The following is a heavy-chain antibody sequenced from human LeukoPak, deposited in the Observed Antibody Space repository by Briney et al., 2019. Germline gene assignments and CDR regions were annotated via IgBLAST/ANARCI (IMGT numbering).Heavy chain of an antibody. CDR1: GFTFSSYI. D-gene: IGHD2/OR15-2a*01. V-gene: IGHV3-21*01. Sequence: GGSLRLSCAASGFTFSSYIMNWVRQAPGKGLEWVSSISSSSSYIYYADSVKGRFTISRDNAKNSLYLQMNSLRAEDTAVYYCARDGLSNWFDPWGQGTLVTVSS. CDR3: ARDGLSNWFDP. CDR2: ISSSSSYI. J-gene: IGHJ5*02.